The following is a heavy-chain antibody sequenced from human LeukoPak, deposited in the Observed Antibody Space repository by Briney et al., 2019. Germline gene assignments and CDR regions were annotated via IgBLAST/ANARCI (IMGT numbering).Heavy chain of an antibody. CDR3: AGTSADNAFDI. CDR2: INHSGST. J-gene: IGHJ3*02. V-gene: IGHV4-34*01. Sequence: SETLSLTCAVYGGSFSGYYWSWIRQPPGKGLEWIGEINHSGSTNYNPSLKSRVTISVDTSKNQFSLKLSSVTAADTAVYYCAGTSADNAFDIWGQGTMVTVSS. CDR1: GGSFSGYY. D-gene: IGHD3-9*01.